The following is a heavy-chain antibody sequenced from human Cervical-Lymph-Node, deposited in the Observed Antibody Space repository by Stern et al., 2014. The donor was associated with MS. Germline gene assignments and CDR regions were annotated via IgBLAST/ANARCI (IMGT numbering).Heavy chain of an antibody. CDR1: GFTFSSYW. Sequence: VQLVESGGGLVQPGGSLRLSCAASGFTFSSYWMSWVRQAPGKGLEWVANIKQDGSEKYYVDSVKGRFTISRDNAKNSLYLQMNSLRAEDTAVYYCAREGATYYDFWSGYHGLDYWGQGTLVTVSS. D-gene: IGHD3-3*01. J-gene: IGHJ4*02. V-gene: IGHV3-7*01. CDR3: AREGATYYDFWSGYHGLDY. CDR2: IKQDGSEK.